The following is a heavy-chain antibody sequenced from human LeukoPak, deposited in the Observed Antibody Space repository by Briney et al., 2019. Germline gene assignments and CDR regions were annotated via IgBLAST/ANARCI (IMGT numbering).Heavy chain of an antibody. V-gene: IGHV4-4*02. CDR3: ARGCSAGTPHNWFDP. Sequence: SETLSLTCAVSGGSITNTNWWSWVRQPPGKGLEWIGEINHSGSTNYNPSLKSRVTISVDTSKNQFSLKLSSVTAADTAVYYCARGCSAGTPHNWFDPWGQGTLVTVSS. D-gene: IGHD6-13*01. CDR2: INHSGST. J-gene: IGHJ5*02. CDR1: GGSITNTNW.